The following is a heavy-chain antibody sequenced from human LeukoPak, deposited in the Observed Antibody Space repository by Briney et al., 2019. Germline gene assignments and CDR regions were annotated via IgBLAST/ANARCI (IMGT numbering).Heavy chain of an antibody. CDR1: GFTFSSHL. D-gene: IGHD6-19*01. V-gene: IGHV3-74*01. CDR2: INSDGSST. J-gene: IGHJ4*02. Sequence: GGSLRLSCAASGFTFSSHLMHWVRQAPGKGLVWVSRINSDGSSTSYADSVKGRFTISRDNAKNTLYLQMNSLRAEDTAVYYCATGDSSGWYLDYWGQGTLVTVSS. CDR3: ATGDSSGWYLDY.